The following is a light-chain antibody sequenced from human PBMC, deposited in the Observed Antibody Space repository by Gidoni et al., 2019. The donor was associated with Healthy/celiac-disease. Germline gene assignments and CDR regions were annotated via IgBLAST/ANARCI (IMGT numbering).Light chain of an antibody. Sequence: EIVMTQSPATLSVSPGERATLSCRASQSVSSTLAWYQQKPGQAPRLLIYGASTRATGIPARFSGSWSGTEFTLTISSLQSEDFAVYYCQQYNNWPPVTFGQGTKLEIK. CDR2: GAS. V-gene: IGKV3-15*01. CDR1: QSVSST. J-gene: IGKJ2*01. CDR3: QQYNNWPPVT.